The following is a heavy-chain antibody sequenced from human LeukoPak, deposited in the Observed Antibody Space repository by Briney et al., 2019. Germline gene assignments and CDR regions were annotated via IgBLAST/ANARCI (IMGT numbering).Heavy chain of an antibody. CDR2: ISWNSGSI. J-gene: IGHJ4*02. Sequence: PGGSLRLSCAASGFTFDDYAMHWVRQAPGKGLEWVSGISWNSGSIGYADSVKGRFTISRDNAKNSLYLQMNSLRAEDTALYYCAKGSGYSYGYFDYWGQGTLVTVSS. V-gene: IGHV3-9*01. CDR3: AKGSGYSYGYFDY. CDR1: GFTFDDYA. D-gene: IGHD5-18*01.